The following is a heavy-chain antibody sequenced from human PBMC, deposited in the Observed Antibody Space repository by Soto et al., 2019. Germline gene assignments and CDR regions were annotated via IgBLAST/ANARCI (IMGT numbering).Heavy chain of an antibody. CDR2: IKDGGYT. CDR3: ARGQEGVVATH. Sequence: QVQLQQWGAGLLKPSETLSLNSAVNGGSLSGYYWSWIRQPPGKGLEWIGEIKDGGYTNYSPSLKSRATISSDTSNNQFSLRLNSVTAADTDVYYCARGQEGVVATHWDQGALVTVSS. J-gene: IGHJ4*02. V-gene: IGHV4-34*01. D-gene: IGHD5-12*01. CDR1: GGSLSGYY.